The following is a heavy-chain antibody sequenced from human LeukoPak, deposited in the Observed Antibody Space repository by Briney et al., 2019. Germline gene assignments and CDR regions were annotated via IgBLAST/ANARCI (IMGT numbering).Heavy chain of an antibody. CDR1: GFSFSGHW. V-gene: IGHV3-74*01. Sequence: GGSLRLSCTASGFSFSGHWMHWARQLPGKGLVWVSRISPTGSTTSYADSVKGRFTVSRDNAKNTLYLQVNNLRAEDTAVYYCARGPNSNWSGLDFRGQGTLLTVSS. CDR2: ISPTGSTT. J-gene: IGHJ4*02. D-gene: IGHD6-6*01. CDR3: ARGPNSNWSGLDF.